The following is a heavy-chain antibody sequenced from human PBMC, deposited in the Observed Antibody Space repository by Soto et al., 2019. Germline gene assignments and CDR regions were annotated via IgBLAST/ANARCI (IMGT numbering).Heavy chain of an antibody. CDR1: GGSLSGYY. V-gene: IGHV4-34*01. J-gene: IGHJ6*02. CDR2: INHSGST. Sequence: SETLSLTCAVYGGSLSGYYWSWIRQPPGKGLEWIGEINHSGSTNYNPSLKSRVTISVDTSKNQFSLKLSSVTAADTAVYYCARGWRRLYYYYGMDVWGQGTTVTVSS. CDR3: ARGWRRLYYYYGMDV.